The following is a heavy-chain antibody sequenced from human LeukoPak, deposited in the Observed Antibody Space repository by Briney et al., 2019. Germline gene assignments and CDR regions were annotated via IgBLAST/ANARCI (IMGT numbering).Heavy chain of an antibody. D-gene: IGHD2-2*01. CDR3: ASLPCSSTSCSPEAYLDP. Sequence: ASVKVSCKASGYTFTGYYMHWVRQAPGQGLEWMGWINPNSGGTNYAQKFQGRVTMTRDTSISTAYMELSSLRSEDTAVHYCASLPCSSTSCSPEAYLDPWGQGTLVTVSS. J-gene: IGHJ5*02. CDR1: GYTFTGYY. CDR2: INPNSGGT. V-gene: IGHV1-2*02.